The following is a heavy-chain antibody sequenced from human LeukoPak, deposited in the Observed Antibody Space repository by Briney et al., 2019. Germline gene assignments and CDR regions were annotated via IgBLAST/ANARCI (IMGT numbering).Heavy chain of an antibody. D-gene: IGHD3-10*01. CDR1: GGAFSGYY. CDR3: ARDHDKWFGEPKDAFDI. Sequence: KPSETLFLTCAVYGGAFSGYYWSWIRQPPGKGLEWIGYIYYSGSTYYNPTLKSRVTISVDTSKNQFSLKLSSVTAADTAVYYCARDHDKWFGEPKDAFDIWGQGTMVTVSS. J-gene: IGHJ3*02. CDR2: IYYSGST. V-gene: IGHV4-30-4*08.